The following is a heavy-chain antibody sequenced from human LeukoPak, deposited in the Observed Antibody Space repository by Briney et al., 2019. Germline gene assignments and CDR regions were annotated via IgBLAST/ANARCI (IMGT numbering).Heavy chain of an antibody. CDR3: ARDSGSGSYYYFDY. V-gene: IGHV3-33*01. CDR1: GFTFSSYG. CDR2: IWYDGSNK. D-gene: IGHD3-10*01. J-gene: IGHJ4*02. Sequence: PGRSLRLSCAASGFTFSSYGMHWVRQAPGKGLEWVAVIWYDGSNKYYADSVKGRFTISRDDSKNTLYLQMNSLRAEDTAVYYCARDSGSGSYYYFDYWGQGTLVTVSS.